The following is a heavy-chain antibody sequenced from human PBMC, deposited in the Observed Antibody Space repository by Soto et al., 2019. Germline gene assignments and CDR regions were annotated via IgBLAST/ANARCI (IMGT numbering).Heavy chain of an antibody. D-gene: IGHD3-22*01. V-gene: IGHV5-10-1*01. J-gene: IGHJ4*02. CDR1: GYAFSNYW. CDR2: IDPTDSFT. CDR3: ARQLDYYDSSGYYYPFDY. Sequence: PGESLKISCEGSGYAFSNYWINWVRQVSGKGLEWMGRIDPTDSFTNYSPSFQGHVTISADKSISTAYLQWSSLKASDTAMYYCARQLDYYDSSGYYYPFDYWGQGTRVTVSS.